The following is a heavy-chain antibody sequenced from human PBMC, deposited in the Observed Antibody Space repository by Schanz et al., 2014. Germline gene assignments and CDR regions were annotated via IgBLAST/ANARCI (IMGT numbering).Heavy chain of an antibody. CDR1: GFTFSSYA. Sequence: EVQLVESGGALVQPGGSLRLSCVASGFTFSSYAMNWVRQAPGKGLEWVSGISDSGGSKYYVDSVEGRFTISRDNAKNSLYLQMNSLRAEDTAVYYCAKGQLLSYYFDYWGQGTLVTVSS. V-gene: IGHV3-23*04. CDR2: ISDSGGSK. J-gene: IGHJ4*02. D-gene: IGHD2-21*01. CDR3: AKGQLLSYYFDY.